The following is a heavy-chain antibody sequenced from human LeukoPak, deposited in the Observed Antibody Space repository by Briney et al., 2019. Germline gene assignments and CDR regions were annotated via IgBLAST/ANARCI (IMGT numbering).Heavy chain of an antibody. D-gene: IGHD1-26*01. J-gene: IGHJ4*02. V-gene: IGHV1-18*01. Sequence: GASLKVSCKTSNYTFTNYGITWVRQAPGQGPEWLGWISTYNDNTYYAQKFQGRVTMTTDTSTSTAYMELMSLTSDDTAVYYCARSNSGSYYHFDYWGQGTLVTVSS. CDR1: NYTFTNYG. CDR3: ARSNSGSYYHFDY. CDR2: ISTYNDNT.